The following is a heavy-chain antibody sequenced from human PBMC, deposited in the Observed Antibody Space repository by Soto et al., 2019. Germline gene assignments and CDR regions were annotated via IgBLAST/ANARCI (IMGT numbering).Heavy chain of an antibody. V-gene: IGHV3-21*01. CDR2: ISSSSGYI. CDR3: ARDQPGYSYGYGLGY. D-gene: IGHD5-18*01. J-gene: IGHJ4*02. Sequence: EVQLVESGGGLVKPGGSLRLSCAASGFTFSSYSMNWVRQAPGKGLEWVSSISSSSGYIYYADSVKGRFTISRDNAKNSLYLQMNSQRAEDTAVYYCARDQPGYSYGYGLGYWGQGTLVTVSS. CDR1: GFTFSSYS.